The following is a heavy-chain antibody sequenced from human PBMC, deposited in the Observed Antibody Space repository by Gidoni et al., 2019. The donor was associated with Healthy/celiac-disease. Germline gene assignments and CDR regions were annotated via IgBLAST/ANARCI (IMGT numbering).Heavy chain of an antibody. V-gene: IGHV4-59*01. D-gene: IGHD2-21*01. CDR3: ARERGFASGLYYYYGMDV. CDR1: GGSISSYY. J-gene: IGHJ6*02. Sequence: QVQLQESGPGLVKPSETLSLTCTVSGGSISSYYWSWIRQPPGKGLEWIGYIYYSGSTNYNPSLKSRVTISVDTSKNQFSLKLSSVTAADTAVYYCARERGFASGLYYYYGMDVWGQGTTVTVSS. CDR2: IYYSGST.